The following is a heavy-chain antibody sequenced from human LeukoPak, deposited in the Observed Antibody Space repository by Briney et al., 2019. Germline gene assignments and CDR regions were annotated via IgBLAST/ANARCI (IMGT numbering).Heavy chain of an antibody. CDR3: ARGSFGVVIIGSAIWFDP. Sequence: SETLSLTCTVSGGSISSSNYYWGWIRQPPGKGLEWIGSIYYSGSTYYNPSLKSRVTISVDTSKNQFSLKLSSVTAADTAVYYCARGSFGVVIIGSAIWFDPWGQGTLVTVSS. D-gene: IGHD3-3*01. V-gene: IGHV4-39*01. J-gene: IGHJ5*02. CDR1: GGSISSSNYY. CDR2: IYYSGST.